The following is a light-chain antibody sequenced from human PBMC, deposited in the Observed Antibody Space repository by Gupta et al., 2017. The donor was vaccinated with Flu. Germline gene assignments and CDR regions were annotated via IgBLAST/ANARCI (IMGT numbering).Light chain of an antibody. CDR3: QQRSNPIT. CDR1: QSVSSY. V-gene: IGKV3-11*01. Sequence: EIVLTQSPATLSLSPGERATLSCRASQSVSSYLAWYHKKPGQAPRLLIYDASNRATCIPARFSGSGSGTDFSLTISSLEPEDFAVYYCQQRSNPITFGQGTRLEIK. CDR2: DAS. J-gene: IGKJ5*01.